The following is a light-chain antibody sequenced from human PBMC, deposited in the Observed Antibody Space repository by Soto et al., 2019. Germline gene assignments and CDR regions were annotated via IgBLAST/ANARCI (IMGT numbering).Light chain of an antibody. J-gene: IGLJ1*01. CDR1: SSNIGGNS. Sequence: QSVLTQPPSVSAAPGQKVTISCFGSSSNIGGNSVSWYQQLPGTAPKLLIYDDDKRPSGIPDRFSGSKSGTSATLGITGFRTGDEADYYCGSWDSSLRAYVFGTGTKVTVL. CDR2: DDD. V-gene: IGLV1-51*01. CDR3: GSWDSSLRAYV.